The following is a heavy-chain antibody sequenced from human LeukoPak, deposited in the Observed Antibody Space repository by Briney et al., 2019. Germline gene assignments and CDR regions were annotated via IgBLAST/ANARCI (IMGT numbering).Heavy chain of an antibody. V-gene: IGHV1-24*01. CDR1: GYTLTELS. D-gene: IGHD3-9*01. CDR3: ATVRFYDILTGFDY. J-gene: IGHJ4*02. Sequence: ASVKVSCKVSGYTLTELSMHWVRQAPGKGLEWMGGFDPEDGETIYAQKFQGRVTMTEDTSTDTAYMELSSLRSEDTAVCYCATVRFYDILTGFDYWGQGTLVTVSS. CDR2: FDPEDGET.